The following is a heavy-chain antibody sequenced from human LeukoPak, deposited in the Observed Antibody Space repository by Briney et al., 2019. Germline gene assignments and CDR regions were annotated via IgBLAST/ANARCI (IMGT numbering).Heavy chain of an antibody. CDR3: ARGDNWNYNFDY. D-gene: IGHD1-7*01. J-gene: IGHJ4*02. Sequence: SETLSLTCTVSGGSISSSSYYWGWIRQPPGKGLEWIGSIYYSGSTYYNPSLKSRVTISVDRSKNQFSLKLSSVTAADTAVYYCARGDNWNYNFDYWGQGALVTVSS. V-gene: IGHV4-39*07. CDR1: GGSISSSSYY. CDR2: IYYSGST.